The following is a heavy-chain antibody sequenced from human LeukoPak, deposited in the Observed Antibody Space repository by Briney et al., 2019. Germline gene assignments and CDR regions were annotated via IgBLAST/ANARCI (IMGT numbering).Heavy chain of an antibody. CDR2: INTNTGNP. D-gene: IGHD3-10*01. J-gene: IGHJ4*02. Sequence: ASVKVSCKASGYTFTNYAMNWVRQAPGQGLEWMGWINTNTGNPTYAQGFTGRFVFSLDTSVSTAYLQISSLKAEDTAVYYCARSGLLWFGELLVNYWGQGTLVTVSS. V-gene: IGHV7-4-1*02. CDR3: ARSGLLWFGELLVNY. CDR1: GYTFTNYA.